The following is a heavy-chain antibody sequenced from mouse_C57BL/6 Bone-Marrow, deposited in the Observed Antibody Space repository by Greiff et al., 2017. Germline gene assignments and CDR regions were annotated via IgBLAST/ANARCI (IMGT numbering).Heavy chain of an antibody. V-gene: IGHV1-50*01. CDR2: IDPSDSYT. CDR1: GYTFTSYW. Sequence: VQLQQPGAELVKPGASVKLSCKASGYTFTSYWMQWVKQRPGQGLEWIGEIDPSDSYTNYNQKFKGKATLTVATSSSTAYMQLSSLTSEDSAVYYCAREDGSDGYYYFDYWGQGTTLTVSS. D-gene: IGHD2-3*01. J-gene: IGHJ2*01. CDR3: AREDGSDGYYYFDY.